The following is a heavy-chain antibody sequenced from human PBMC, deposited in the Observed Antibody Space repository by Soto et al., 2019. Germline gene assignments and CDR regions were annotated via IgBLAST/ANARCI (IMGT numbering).Heavy chain of an antibody. D-gene: IGHD6-6*01. CDR1: GFTFGDYA. V-gene: IGHV3-49*04. Sequence: GGSLRLSCTASGFTFGDYAMSWVRQAPGKGLEWVGFIRSKAYGGTTEYAASVKGRFTISRDDSKSIAYLQMNSLKTEDTAVYYCTRTSYSSSSLYFDLWGRGTLVTVSS. CDR3: TRTSYSSSSLYFDL. J-gene: IGHJ2*01. CDR2: IRSKAYGGTT.